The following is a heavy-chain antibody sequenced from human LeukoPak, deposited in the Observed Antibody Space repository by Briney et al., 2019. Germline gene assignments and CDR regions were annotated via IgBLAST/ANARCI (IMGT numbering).Heavy chain of an antibody. CDR1: GYTFSSHA. D-gene: IGHD6-6*01. Sequence: ASVKVSCKAFGYTFSSHAMNWVRQAPGQGLELMGWINTNTGIPTYAQGFAGRFVFSSDTSVTTAYLQITSLKAEDTAVYHCARDLVSAGFDIWGQGTMVTVSS. CDR2: INTNTGIP. J-gene: IGHJ3*02. V-gene: IGHV7-4-1*02. CDR3: ARDLVSAGFDI.